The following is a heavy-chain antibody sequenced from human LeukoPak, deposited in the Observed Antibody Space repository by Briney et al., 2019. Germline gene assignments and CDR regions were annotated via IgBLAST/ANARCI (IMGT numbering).Heavy chain of an antibody. CDR2: ISAYNGNT. J-gene: IGHJ4*02. D-gene: IGHD6-6*01. CDR1: GYTFTSYG. V-gene: IGHV1-18*01. Sequence: ASVKVSCKASGYTFTSYGISWVRQAPGQGLEWMGWISAYNGNTNYAQKLQGRVTMTTDTSTSTAYMELRSLRSDDTAVYYCATEVERSSSGGFDYWGQGTLVTISS. CDR3: ATEVERSSSGGFDY.